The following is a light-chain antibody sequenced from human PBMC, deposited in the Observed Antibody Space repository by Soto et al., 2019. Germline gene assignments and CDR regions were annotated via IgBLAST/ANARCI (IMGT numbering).Light chain of an antibody. CDR2: DVT. J-gene: IGLJ2*01. V-gene: IGLV2-14*03. CDR1: SNDVGGYNH. CDR3: SSFTRRSTLVV. Sequence: QSGLTQPASVSGSPGQSITISCTGTSNDVGGYNHVSWYQQRPGKAPKLIIYDVTNRPSGVSNRFSGSKSGNTASLTVSGLQAEDEADYYCSSFTRRSTLVVFGGGTKLTVL.